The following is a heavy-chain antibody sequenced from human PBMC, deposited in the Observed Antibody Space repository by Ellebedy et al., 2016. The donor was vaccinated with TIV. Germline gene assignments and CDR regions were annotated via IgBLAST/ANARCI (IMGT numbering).Heavy chain of an antibody. D-gene: IGHD3-22*01. CDR3: AREGPLSDYDTSGLFDD. CDR2: IWYNGSNK. Sequence: PGGSLRLSCTASGFTLSPYVMHWVRQAPGKGLQWVAVIWYNGSNKFYAGSVKGRFTISRDDSKNTLYLQMSSLIFEDTAIYYCAREGPLSDYDTSGLFDDWGQGTRVTVSS. J-gene: IGHJ4*02. CDR1: GFTLSPYV. V-gene: IGHV3-33*01.